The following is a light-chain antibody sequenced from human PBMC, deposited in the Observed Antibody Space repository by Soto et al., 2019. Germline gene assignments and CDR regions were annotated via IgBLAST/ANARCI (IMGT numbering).Light chain of an antibody. CDR2: GAS. J-gene: IGKJ2*01. CDR3: QQYGRSALYT. CDR1: QSVSSNF. Sequence: EIVLTQSPGTLSLSPGERATLSCWASQSVSSNFLAWYQQKPGQAPRLLIYGASSRATGIPDRFSGSGSGTGFTLTISRLEPEDFAVYYCQQYGRSALYTFGQGTKLEIK. V-gene: IGKV3-20*01.